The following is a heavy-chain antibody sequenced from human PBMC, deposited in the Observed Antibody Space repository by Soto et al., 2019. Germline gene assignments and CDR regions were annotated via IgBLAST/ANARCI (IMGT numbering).Heavy chain of an antibody. Sequence: GGSLRLSCAASGFPVSSNYMSWVRQAPGKGLEWVSVIYIGGSTYYADSVRGRFTISRDNSKNTLYLQMKSLRAEDTDVYYCARDPPATSHGTDVWGQGPTVTVSS. CDR2: IYIGGST. CDR3: ARDPPATSHGTDV. J-gene: IGHJ6*02. V-gene: IGHV3-53*01. CDR1: GFPVSSNY.